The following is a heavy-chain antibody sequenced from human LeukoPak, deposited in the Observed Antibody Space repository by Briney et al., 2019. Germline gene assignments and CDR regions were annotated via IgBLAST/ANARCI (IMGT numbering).Heavy chain of an antibody. CDR2: ISSMGTHI. CDR1: GFTFSSYE. V-gene: IGHV3-48*03. J-gene: IGHJ6*03. CDR3: AKGEPQGSWYYYYMDV. Sequence: GGSLRLSCAASGFTFSSYEMNWVRQAPGKGLEWVSYISSMGTHIYYADSVKGRFTISRDNAKNSLSLQMNSLRAEDTAVYYCAKGEPQGSWYYYYMDVWGKGTTVTVSS. D-gene: IGHD1-26*01.